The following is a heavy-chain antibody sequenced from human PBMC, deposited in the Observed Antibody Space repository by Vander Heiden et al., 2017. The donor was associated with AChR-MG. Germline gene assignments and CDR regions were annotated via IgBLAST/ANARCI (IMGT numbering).Heavy chain of an antibody. Sequence: QVQLQQWGAGLLKPSETLSLTCAVYGGSFSGYYWSWIRQPTGKGLGWIGEINHSGSTNYNPSLKSRVTISVDTSKNQFSLKLSSVTAADTAVYYCARGNGDYDFWSGYYTHYYYYGMDVWGQGTTVTVSS. V-gene: IGHV4-34*01. J-gene: IGHJ6*02. D-gene: IGHD3-3*01. CDR1: GGSFSGYY. CDR2: INHSGST. CDR3: ARGNGDYDFWSGYYTHYYYYGMDV.